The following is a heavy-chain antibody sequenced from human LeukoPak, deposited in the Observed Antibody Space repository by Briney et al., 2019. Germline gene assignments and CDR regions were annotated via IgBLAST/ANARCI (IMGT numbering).Heavy chain of an antibody. CDR2: ISSSSSYI. D-gene: IGHD5-18*01. J-gene: IGHJ4*02. CDR1: GFTFSSYS. V-gene: IGHV3-21*04. Sequence: GGSLRLSCAASGFTFSSYSMNWVRQAPGKGLEWVSSISSSSSYIYYADSVKGRFTISRGNAKNSLYLQMNSLRAEDTALYYCARDQRGYSYGFDYWGQGTLVTVSS. CDR3: ARDQRGYSYGFDY.